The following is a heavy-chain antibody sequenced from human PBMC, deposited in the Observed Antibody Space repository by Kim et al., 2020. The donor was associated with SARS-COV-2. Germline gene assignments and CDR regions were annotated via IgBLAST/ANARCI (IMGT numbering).Heavy chain of an antibody. D-gene: IGHD6-19*01. Sequence: GGSLRLSCAASGFDFSNHYIDWVRQAPGKGLEWVGRNRNKDKSYTTEYAASVKGRFTFSRDDSKNSAYLQMNSLKTEDTAVYYCARVIGVAVVGSAWEGYLDYWGQGTLLTVSS. CDR3: ARVIGVAVVGSAWEGYLDY. CDR2: NRNKDKSYTT. J-gene: IGHJ4*02. V-gene: IGHV3-72*01. CDR1: GFDFSNHY.